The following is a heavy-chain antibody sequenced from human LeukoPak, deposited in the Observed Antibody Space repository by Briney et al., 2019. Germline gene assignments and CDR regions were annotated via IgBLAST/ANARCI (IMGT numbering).Heavy chain of an antibody. Sequence: GGSLRLSCAASGFTFSSFAMHWVRQAPGKGPQYVSAISSNGGSTSYANSVKGRFTISRDNSKNTLYLQMDSLRPDDLAVYHCVRVSGVSPYYFDYWGQGTLVTVSS. V-gene: IGHV3-64*01. D-gene: IGHD2-15*01. CDR3: VRVSGVSPYYFDY. J-gene: IGHJ4*02. CDR2: ISSNGGST. CDR1: GFTFSSFA.